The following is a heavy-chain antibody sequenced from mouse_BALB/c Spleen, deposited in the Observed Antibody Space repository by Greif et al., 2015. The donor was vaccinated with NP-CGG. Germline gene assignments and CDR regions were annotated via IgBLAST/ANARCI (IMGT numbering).Heavy chain of an antibody. D-gene: IGHD1-1*01. V-gene: IGHV14-3*02. CDR2: IDPANGNT. Sequence: EVQLQQSGAELVKPGASVKLSCTASGFNIKDTYMHWVKQRPEQGLEWIGRIDPANGNTKYDPKFQGKATITADTSSNTAYLQLSSLTSEDTAVYYCADYYGSSYGYWGQGTTLTVSS. J-gene: IGHJ2*01. CDR3: ADYYGSSYGY. CDR1: GFNIKDTY.